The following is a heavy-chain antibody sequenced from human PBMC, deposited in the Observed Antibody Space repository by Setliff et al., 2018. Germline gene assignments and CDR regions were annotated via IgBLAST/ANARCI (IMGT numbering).Heavy chain of an antibody. Sequence: PSETLSLTCTVSGGSISSYYWSWIRQPAGKGLEWIGHIYIGGSANYNPSLKSRVTISIDTSKNQFSLKLNSVTAADMAVYYCAREQWLDPPGYYYMGVWAKGTTVTVSS. CDR2: IYIGGSA. CDR3: AREQWLDPPGYYYMGV. J-gene: IGHJ6*03. CDR1: GGSISSYY. D-gene: IGHD6-19*01. V-gene: IGHV4-4*07.